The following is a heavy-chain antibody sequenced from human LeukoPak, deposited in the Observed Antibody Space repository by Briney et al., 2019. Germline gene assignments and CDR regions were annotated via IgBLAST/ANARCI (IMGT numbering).Heavy chain of an antibody. J-gene: IGHJ4*02. CDR1: GFTLSSNF. Sequence: GGSLRLFCAASGFTLSSNFMSWVRQTPEKGLEWGSVIYSDGSTYYADSVTGRFTISRDNSKNTLYLQMNSLRAEDSAVYYCARSGSGWFDFWGQGTLVTVSS. CDR3: ARSGSGWFDF. CDR2: IYSDGST. V-gene: IGHV3-53*01. D-gene: IGHD6-19*01.